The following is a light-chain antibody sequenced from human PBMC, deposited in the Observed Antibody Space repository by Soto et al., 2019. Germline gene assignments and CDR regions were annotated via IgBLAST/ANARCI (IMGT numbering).Light chain of an antibody. CDR3: QQFLNYPWT. V-gene: IGKV1-5*03. CDR1: QSIGRW. Sequence: DIQMTQSPSTLSASVGDRVTITCRASQSIGRWLAWYQKKPGIAPKLLISEASSLESAVPSTFSGSGSGAEFTLTISSLQPDDFATYYGQQFLNYPWTFGQGTKVEIK. J-gene: IGKJ1*01. CDR2: EAS.